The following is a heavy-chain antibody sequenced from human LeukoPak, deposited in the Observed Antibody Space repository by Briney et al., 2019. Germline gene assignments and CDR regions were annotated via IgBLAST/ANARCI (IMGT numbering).Heavy chain of an antibody. D-gene: IGHD2-15*01. V-gene: IGHV3-23*01. CDR1: AFTFSCYS. J-gene: IGHJ6*03. CDR2: ISGSGGST. CDR3: AMQDFGYYYYYYMYV. Sequence: PGGSLTLSCAASAFTFSCYSMSWVRQAPGMGLEWVSAISGSGGSTYYADSVKGRLTISREISNNTLYLHMNSLSAGDPAVNTCAMQDFGYYYYYYMYVWGKGTTVTVSS.